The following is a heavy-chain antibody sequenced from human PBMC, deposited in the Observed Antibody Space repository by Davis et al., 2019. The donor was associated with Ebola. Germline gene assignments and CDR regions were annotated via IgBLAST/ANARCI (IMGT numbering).Heavy chain of an antibody. J-gene: IGHJ4*02. Sequence: SETLSLTCAVYGGSFSGYYWSWIRQSPGKGLEWIGEINHSGSTNYNPSLKSRFTISVDTSNNQFSLKLSSVTAADTAVYYCARGREVPYYIPFDYWGQGTLVTVSS. CDR2: INHSGST. CDR1: GGSFSGYY. D-gene: IGHD1-26*01. CDR3: ARGREVPYYIPFDY. V-gene: IGHV4-34*09.